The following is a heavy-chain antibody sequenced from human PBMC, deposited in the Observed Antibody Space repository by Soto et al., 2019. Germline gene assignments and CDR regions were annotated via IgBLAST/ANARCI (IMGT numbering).Heavy chain of an antibody. Sequence: PSETLSLTCAVSGGSINSSNSWSWVRQPPGKGLEWVGEIFHTGSTNYNPSLRSRATISVDRSKNQVSLMLNSVTAADTAVYYCARVRTATVRASRQGRSPGPRAYGMDVWGQGTTVTVSS. J-gene: IGHJ6*02. CDR3: ARVRTATVRASRQGRSPGPRAYGMDV. V-gene: IGHV4-4*02. CDR2: IFHTGST. D-gene: IGHD4-4*01. CDR1: GGSINSSNS.